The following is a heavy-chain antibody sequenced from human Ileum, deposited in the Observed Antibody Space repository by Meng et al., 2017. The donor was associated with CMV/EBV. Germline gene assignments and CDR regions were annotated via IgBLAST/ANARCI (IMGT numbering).Heavy chain of an antibody. D-gene: IGHD2-21*01. CDR2: RHKNGND. Sequence: QVQLQGSGPGLVKPSQTLSLTGSVSGDSISSDNYHWSWIRQPAGKGLEWIGQRHKNGNDNYNASLKSRVTISIDTSKNQFSLTLTSVTAADTTVYYCAIYYGGVGGRGYWAQGTLVTVSS. CDR1: GDSISSDNYH. CDR3: AIYYGGVGGRGY. J-gene: IGHJ4*02. V-gene: IGHV4-61*02.